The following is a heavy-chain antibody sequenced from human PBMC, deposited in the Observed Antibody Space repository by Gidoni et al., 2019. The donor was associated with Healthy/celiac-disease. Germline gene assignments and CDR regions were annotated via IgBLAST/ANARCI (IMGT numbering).Heavy chain of an antibody. Sequence: QVPLVQSGAEVKKPGASVTVSCKASGYTFTRYYMHWVRQAPGQGLEWMGIINPSGGSTSYAQKFQGRVTMTRDTATSTVYMELSSLRSEDTAVYYCARSPIGDYDSSGYYRDWFDPWGQGTLVTVSS. CDR2: INPSGGST. D-gene: IGHD3-22*01. J-gene: IGHJ5*02. V-gene: IGHV1-46*01. CDR1: GYTFTRYY. CDR3: ARSPIGDYDSSGYYRDWFDP.